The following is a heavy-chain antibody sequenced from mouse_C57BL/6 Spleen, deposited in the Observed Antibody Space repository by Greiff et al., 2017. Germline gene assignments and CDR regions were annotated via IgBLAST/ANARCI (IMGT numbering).Heavy chain of an antibody. CDR2: ISYDGSN. CDR3: ARGDDYGSSYGYFDV. CDR1: GYSITSGYY. V-gene: IGHV3-6*01. Sequence: EVKLQESGPGLVKPSQSLSLTCSVTGYSITSGYYWNWIRQFPGNKLEWMGYISYDGSNNYNPPLKNRISITRDTSKNQFFLKLNSVTTEDTATYYGARGDDYGSSYGYFDVWGTGTTVTVAS. J-gene: IGHJ1*03. D-gene: IGHD1-1*01.